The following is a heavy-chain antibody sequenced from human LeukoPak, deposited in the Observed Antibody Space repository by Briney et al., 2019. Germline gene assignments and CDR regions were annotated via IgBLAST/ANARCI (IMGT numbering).Heavy chain of an antibody. CDR3: ARDPGGGPTHGY. J-gene: IGHJ4*02. CDR2: MYSTGIT. D-gene: IGHD1-26*01. CDR1: GVTVSNNY. Sequence: GGSLRLSCAASGVTVSNNYISWVRQAPGKGLEWVSVMYSTGITQYGDSVRGRFTISRDNSKNTVYLQMNSLEPEDTAVYYCARDPGGGPTHGYWGQGTLVTVSS. V-gene: IGHV3-66*03.